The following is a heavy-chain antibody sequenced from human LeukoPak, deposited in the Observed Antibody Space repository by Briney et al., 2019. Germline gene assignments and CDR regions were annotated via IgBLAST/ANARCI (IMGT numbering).Heavy chain of an antibody. D-gene: IGHD2-2*01. Sequence: PSETLSLTCTVSGGSISSSSYYWGWIRQPPGKGLEWIGSIYYSGSTYYNPSLKSRVTISVDTSKNQFSLKLSSVTAADTAVYYCARRDCSSTSCYAGTFDYWGQGTLVTVSS. V-gene: IGHV4-39*01. CDR1: GGSISSSSYY. CDR2: IYYSGST. CDR3: ARRDCSSTSCYAGTFDY. J-gene: IGHJ4*02.